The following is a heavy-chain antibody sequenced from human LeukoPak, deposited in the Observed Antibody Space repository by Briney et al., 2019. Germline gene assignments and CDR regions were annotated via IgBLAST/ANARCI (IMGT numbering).Heavy chain of an antibody. V-gene: IGHV1-18*01. CDR1: GYNFTNYG. CDR2: INVYNGNT. J-gene: IGHJ3*02. CDR3: ARYDDYGRTFAAFDI. D-gene: IGHD4-17*01. Sequence: ASVKVSCKTSGYNFTNYGISWVRQAPGQGLEWMGWINVYNGNTNYAQKLQGRVTMTTDTSTSTAYMEATSLRSDDTAIYFCARYDDYGRTFAAFDIWGQGTMVTVSS.